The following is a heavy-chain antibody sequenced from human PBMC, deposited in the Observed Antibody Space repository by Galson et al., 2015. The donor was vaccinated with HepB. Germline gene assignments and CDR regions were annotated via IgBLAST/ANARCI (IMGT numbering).Heavy chain of an antibody. CDR1: GLTVNRYW. V-gene: IGHV3-74*01. J-gene: IGHJ4*02. CDR3: ARDPGGGGYDLDY. D-gene: IGHD5-12*01. CDR2: INSDGSGT. Sequence: SLRLSCAVSGLTVNRYWMHWVRQAPGKGLVWVARINSDGSGTAYADFVRGRFTISRANARKRLYLQMNGLKVEDTAVYYCARDPGGGGYDLDYWGQGTQVSVSS.